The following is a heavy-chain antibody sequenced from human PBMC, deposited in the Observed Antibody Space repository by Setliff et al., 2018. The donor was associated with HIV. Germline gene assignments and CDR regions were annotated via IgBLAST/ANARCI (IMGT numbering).Heavy chain of an antibody. V-gene: IGHV1-69*10. Sequence: SVKVSCKASGDTFSIYAISWVRQAPGQGLEWMGGIVIGNYAQKFQGRVTMTRNTSISTAYMELSSLRSEDTAVYYCVRGVGSSWFDSWGQGTLVTVSS. J-gene: IGHJ5*01. CDR3: VRGVGSSWFDS. CDR1: GDTFSIYA. D-gene: IGHD1-26*01. CDR2: IVIG.